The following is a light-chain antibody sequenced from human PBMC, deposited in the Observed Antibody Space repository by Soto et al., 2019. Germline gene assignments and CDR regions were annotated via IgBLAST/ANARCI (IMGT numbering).Light chain of an antibody. V-gene: IGKV3-20*01. Sequence: EIVLTQSPGTLSFSPGERATLSCRASQSVSSSYLAWYQQKPGQAPRLLIYGASSRATGIPDRFSGRGSGTDFTLTISRLEPEDFAVYYCQQYGSSSYTFGQGTKLEIK. CDR2: GAS. J-gene: IGKJ2*01. CDR3: QQYGSSSYT. CDR1: QSVSSSY.